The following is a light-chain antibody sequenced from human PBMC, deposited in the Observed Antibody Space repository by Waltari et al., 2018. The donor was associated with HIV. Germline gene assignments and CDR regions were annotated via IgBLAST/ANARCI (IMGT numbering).Light chain of an antibody. CDR3: YSTDNSGHHRV. CDR1: AFPRKC. Sequence: SYELPQPPSVAVSPGQTTRITSPGAAFPRKCASVYQQKSGQAPVLVIYEDSKRPSGFPERFSGSSSGTTATLTISGAQVEDEADYYCYSTDNSGHHRVFGTGTKLTVL. V-gene: IGLV3-10*01. J-gene: IGLJ2*01. CDR2: EDS.